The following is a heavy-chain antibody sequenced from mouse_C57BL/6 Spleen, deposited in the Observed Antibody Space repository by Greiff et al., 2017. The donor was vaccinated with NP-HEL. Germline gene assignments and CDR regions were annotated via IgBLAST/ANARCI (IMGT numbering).Heavy chain of an antibody. Sequence: EVQLQQSGPELVKPGASVKISCKASGYTFTDYYMNWVKQSHGKSLEWIGDINPNNGGTSYNQKFKGKATLTVDKSSSTAYMELRSLASEDSAVYYCARVRYDGSSYGWYFDVWGTGTTVTVSS. CDR1: GYTFTDYY. D-gene: IGHD1-1*01. CDR3: ARVRYDGSSYGWYFDV. V-gene: IGHV1-26*01. J-gene: IGHJ1*03. CDR2: INPNNGGT.